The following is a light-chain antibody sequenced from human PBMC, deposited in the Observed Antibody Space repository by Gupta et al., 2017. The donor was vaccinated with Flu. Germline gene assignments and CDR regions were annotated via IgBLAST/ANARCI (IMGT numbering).Light chain of an antibody. CDR2: TAS. CDR3: QQYNLYSN. CDR1: QSINKH. V-gene: IGKV1-5*03. J-gene: IGKJ5*01. Sequence: DTQMTQSPSTLSASVGDRVTITCRASQSINKHLAWYQKKPGKAPKLLINTASNLESGVPSRFSGSGSGTEFTLTISSLQPDDFATYYCQQYNLYSNFGQGTRLEIK.